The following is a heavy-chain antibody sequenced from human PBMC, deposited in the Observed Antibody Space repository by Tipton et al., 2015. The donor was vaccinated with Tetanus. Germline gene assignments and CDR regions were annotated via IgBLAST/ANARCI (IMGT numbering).Heavy chain of an antibody. CDR1: GDSISSST. CDR3: ARESYYDSSGYATYAFDI. V-gene: IGHV3-30*16. CDR2: ISYDGSNK. J-gene: IGHJ3*02. Sequence: LSLTCSLSGDSISSSTYYWGWIRQPPGKGLEWVAVISYDGSNKYYADSVKGRFTISRDNSKNTLYLQMNSLRAEDTAVYYCARESYYDSSGYATYAFDIWGQGTMVTVSS. D-gene: IGHD3-22*01.